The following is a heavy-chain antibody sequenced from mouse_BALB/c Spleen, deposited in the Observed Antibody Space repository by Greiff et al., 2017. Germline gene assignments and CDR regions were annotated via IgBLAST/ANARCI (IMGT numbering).Heavy chain of an antibody. CDR1: GYTFTSYY. J-gene: IGHJ4*01. V-gene: IGHV1-53*01. CDR2: INPSNGGT. D-gene: IGHD1-1*01. Sequence: QVQLKESGAELVKPGASVTLSCKASGYTFTSYYMYWVKQRPGQGLEWIGEINPSNGGTNFNEKLKGKATLTADKSSSTAYMQLSSLTSENSAVYFCARSGGSSFSAMDYWGQGTSVTVSS. CDR3: ARSGGSSFSAMDY.